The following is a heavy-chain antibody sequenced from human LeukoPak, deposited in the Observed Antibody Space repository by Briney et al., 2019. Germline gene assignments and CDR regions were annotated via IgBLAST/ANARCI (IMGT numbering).Heavy chain of an antibody. V-gene: IGHV4-31*03. D-gene: IGHD6-6*01. CDR1: GGSISSGGYY. J-gene: IGHJ4*02. Sequence: PSETLSLTCTASGGSISSGGYYWSWIRQHPGKGLEWIGYIYYSGSTYYNPSLKSRVTISVDTSKNQFSLKLSSVTAADTAVYYCARFEQLAYYFDYWGQGTLVTVSS. CDR3: ARFEQLAYYFDY. CDR2: IYYSGST.